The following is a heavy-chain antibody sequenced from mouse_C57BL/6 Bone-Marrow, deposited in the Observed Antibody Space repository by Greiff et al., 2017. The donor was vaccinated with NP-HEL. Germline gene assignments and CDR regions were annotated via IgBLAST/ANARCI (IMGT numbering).Heavy chain of an antibody. CDR2: IDPSDSET. D-gene: IGHD2-3*01. CDR3: ARKDDGYYVWFAY. J-gene: IGHJ3*01. Sequence: VKLKQPGAELVRPGSSVKLSCKASGYTFTSYWMHWVKQRPIQGLEWIGNIDPSDSETHYNQKFKDKATLTVDKSSSTAYMQLSSLTSEDSAVYYCARKDDGYYVWFAYWGQGTLVTVSA. CDR1: GYTFTSYW. V-gene: IGHV1-52*01.